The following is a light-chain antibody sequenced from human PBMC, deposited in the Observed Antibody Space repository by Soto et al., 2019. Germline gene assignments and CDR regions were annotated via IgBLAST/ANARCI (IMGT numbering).Light chain of an antibody. CDR2: GAS. V-gene: IGKV3-20*01. CDR1: QSVSSNY. J-gene: IGKJ3*01. CDR3: QQYGSSPFT. Sequence: EIVLTQSPGTLSLSPGERATLSCRASQSVSSNYLAWYQQKPGQAPRLLIYGASSRATGIPDRFSGIGTGTDFTLTINRLETEDFAVYSCQQYGSSPFTFGPGTKVEIK.